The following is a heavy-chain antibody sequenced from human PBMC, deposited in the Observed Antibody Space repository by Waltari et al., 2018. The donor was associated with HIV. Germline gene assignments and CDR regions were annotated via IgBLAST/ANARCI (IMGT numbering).Heavy chain of an antibody. Sequence: VHLVQSVAEVKKPAAAVKVSCKASVQTLSDYFIHWVRQAPGQGLEWMGWISPNSGDTSYAQNFQGRVTMTRDTSISTAYIELSRLTSDDTTVYYCARQMTFYDAFDIWGQGTVVTVSS. CDR2: ISPNSGDT. CDR1: VQTLSDYF. V-gene: IGHV1-2*02. J-gene: IGHJ3*02. CDR3: ARQMTFYDAFDI.